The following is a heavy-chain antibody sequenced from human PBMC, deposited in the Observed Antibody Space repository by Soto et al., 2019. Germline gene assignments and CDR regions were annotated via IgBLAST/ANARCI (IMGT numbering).Heavy chain of an antibody. D-gene: IGHD3-3*01. CDR1: GFTFSSYA. CDR3: AKDRPEWLHYSYGMDV. CDR2: ISGSGGST. J-gene: IGHJ6*02. V-gene: IGHV3-23*01. Sequence: EVQLLESGGGLVQPGGSLRLSCAASGFTFSSYAMSWVRQAPGKGLEWVSAISGSGGSTYYADSVKGRFTISRDNSKNTLYLQMNSVRAEDTAVYYCAKDRPEWLHYSYGMDVWGQGAKVTVSS.